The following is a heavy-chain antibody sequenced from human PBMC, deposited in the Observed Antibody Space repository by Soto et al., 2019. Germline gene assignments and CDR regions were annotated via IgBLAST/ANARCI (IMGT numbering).Heavy chain of an antibody. J-gene: IGHJ5*02. D-gene: IGHD3-22*01. Sequence: EASVKVSCKASGYTFTSYGISWVRQAPGQGLEWMGWISAYNGNTNYAQKLQGRVTMTTDTSTSTAYMELRSLRSDDTAVYYCARVKRSYDSSGYYLGWFGPWGQGTLVTVSS. CDR2: ISAYNGNT. CDR1: GYTFTSYG. CDR3: ARVKRSYDSSGYYLGWFGP. V-gene: IGHV1-18*01.